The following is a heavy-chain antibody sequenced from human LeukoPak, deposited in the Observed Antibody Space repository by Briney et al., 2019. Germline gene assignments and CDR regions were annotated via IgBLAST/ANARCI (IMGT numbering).Heavy chain of an antibody. CDR3: ARDAASDTSSYVVDVRSPYDF. CDR2: ISAYNGNT. CDR1: GYSFISYG. J-gene: IGHJ4*02. V-gene: IGHV1-18*01. Sequence: EASVKVSCKASGYSFISYGISWVRQAPGQGLEWMGWISAYNGNTNYAHKVQGRVTMTTNTSTSTASMELRSLTSDDTAVYHCARDAASDTSSYVVDVRSPYDFWGQGTLVTVSS. D-gene: IGHD3-22*01.